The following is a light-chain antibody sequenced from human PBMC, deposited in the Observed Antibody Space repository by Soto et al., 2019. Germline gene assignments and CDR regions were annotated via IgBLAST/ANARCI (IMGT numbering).Light chain of an antibody. CDR1: QGISSY. CDR2: AAS. J-gene: IGKJ1*01. Sequence: AIRMTQSPSSLSASTGDRVTITCRASQGISSYLAWYQQKPGKAPKLLIYAASTLQSGVPSRFSGSGSGTDFTLTISCLQSEDFATYYCQRYYSYPRTFGQGTKV. CDR3: QRYYSYPRT. V-gene: IGKV1-8*01.